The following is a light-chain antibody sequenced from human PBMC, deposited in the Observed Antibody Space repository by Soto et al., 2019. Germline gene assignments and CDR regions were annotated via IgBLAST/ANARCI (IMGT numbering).Light chain of an antibody. CDR3: SSYTSSSSYV. J-gene: IGLJ1*01. CDR1: SSDVGGYKY. Sequence: QSALPQPASVSGSPGQSITISCTGTSSDVGGYKYVSWYQQYPGKAPKLMIYDVSNRPSGVSNRFSGSKSGNTASLTISGLQAEDEADYYCSSYTSSSSYVFGTGTKVTVL. CDR2: DVS. V-gene: IGLV2-14*03.